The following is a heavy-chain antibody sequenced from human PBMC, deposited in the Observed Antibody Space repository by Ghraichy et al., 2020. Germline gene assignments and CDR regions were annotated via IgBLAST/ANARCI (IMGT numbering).Heavy chain of an antibody. V-gene: IGHV3-30*04. D-gene: IGHD6-13*01. J-gene: IGHJ6*04. Sequence: GESLNISCAASGFTFSSYAMHWVRQAPGKGLEWVAVISYDGSNKYYVDSVKGRFTISRDNSKNTLYLQMNSLRAEDTAVYYCARDLSSSWFYYYYGMDVWGKGTTVTVSS. CDR3: ARDLSSSWFYYYYGMDV. CDR2: ISYDGSNK. CDR1: GFTFSSYA.